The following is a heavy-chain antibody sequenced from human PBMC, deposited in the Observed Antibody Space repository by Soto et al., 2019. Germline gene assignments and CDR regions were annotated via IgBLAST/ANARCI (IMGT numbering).Heavy chain of an antibody. CDR2: ISSSSDYM. Sequence: EVQLVESGGSLVKPGGSLRLSCAASGFTFSSYNMNWVRQAPGKGLEWVSSISSSSDYMYYADLVKGRFTISRDNAKNSLYLQMNSLRAEDTAVYYCARSLGYCSGGNCYYFDCWGQGTLVTVSS. J-gene: IGHJ4*02. D-gene: IGHD2-15*01. CDR1: GFTFSSYN. CDR3: ARSLGYCSGGNCYYFDC. V-gene: IGHV3-21*01.